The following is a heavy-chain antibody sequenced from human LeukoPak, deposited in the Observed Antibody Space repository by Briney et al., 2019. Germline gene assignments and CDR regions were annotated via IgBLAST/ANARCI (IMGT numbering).Heavy chain of an antibody. J-gene: IGHJ6*03. CDR2: IISSGNTI. V-gene: IGHV3-11*04. Sequence: GGSLRLSCAASGFTFSDYYMSWIRQAPGKGLECVSYIISSGNTINYADSAKGRFTISRDNAKNLRYLQMNSLRAEDTAVYYCARSTVTRYYYYYMDVWGKGTTVTVSS. D-gene: IGHD4-17*01. CDR3: ARSTVTRYYYYYMDV. CDR1: GFTFSDYY.